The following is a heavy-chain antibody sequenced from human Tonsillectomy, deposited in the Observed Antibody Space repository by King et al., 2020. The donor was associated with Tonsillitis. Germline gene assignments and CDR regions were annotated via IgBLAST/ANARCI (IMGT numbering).Heavy chain of an antibody. CDR1: GFTFGDYA. J-gene: IGHJ4*02. V-gene: IGHV3-49*03. CDR2: IRSKAYGGTT. Sequence: DVQLVESGGGLVQPGRSLRLSCTASGFTFGDYAMSWFRQAPGKGLEWVGFIRSKAYGGTTEYAASVKGRFTISRDDSKSIAYLQMNSLKTEDTAVYYCTRDPPRYYYDSSGYADYWGQGTLVTVSS. CDR3: TRDPPRYYYDSSGYADY. D-gene: IGHD3-22*01.